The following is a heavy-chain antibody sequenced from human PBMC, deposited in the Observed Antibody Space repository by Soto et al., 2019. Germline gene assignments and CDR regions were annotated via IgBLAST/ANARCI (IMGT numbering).Heavy chain of an antibody. D-gene: IGHD6-13*01. CDR2: IYYSGST. CDR3: VGGAAAGIYLLIDY. V-gene: IGHV4-39*01. CDR1: GGSISSSSYY. J-gene: IGHJ4*02. Sequence: PSETLSLTCTVSGGSISSSSYYWGWIRQPPGKGLEWIGSIYYSGSTYYNPSLKSRVTISVDTSKNQFSLKLSSVTAADTAVYYCVGGAAAGIYLLIDYWGQGTLVTVSS.